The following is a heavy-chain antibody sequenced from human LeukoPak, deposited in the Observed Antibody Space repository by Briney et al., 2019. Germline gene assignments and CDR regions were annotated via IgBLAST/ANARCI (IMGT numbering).Heavy chain of an antibody. D-gene: IGHD2-15*01. CDR3: ARLSLHCSGGSCYRGAFDS. CDR1: GQSFSDHY. CDR2: INHGGST. Sequence: SETLSLTCAVFGQSFSDHYWSWIRQPPGKGLEWIGEINHGGSTNYNPSLKSRVTISVDTSKNQFSLNLSSVTAADTAVYYCARLSLHCSGGSCYRGAFDSWGQGTLVTVSS. V-gene: IGHV4-34*01. J-gene: IGHJ4*02.